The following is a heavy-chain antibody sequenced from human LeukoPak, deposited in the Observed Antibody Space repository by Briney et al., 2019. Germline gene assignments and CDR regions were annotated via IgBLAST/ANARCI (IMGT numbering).Heavy chain of an antibody. CDR1: GGSISSGGYY. D-gene: IGHD2-21*02. J-gene: IGHJ3*02. CDR3: ARRVMAYCGGDCYPDAFDI. CDR2: IYYSGCT. V-gene: IGHV4-31*03. Sequence: PSETLSLTCTVSGGSISSGGYYWSWIRQHPGKGLEWIGYIYYSGCTYYNPSLKSRVTISVDTSKNQFSLKLSSVTAADTAVYYCARRVMAYCGGDCYPDAFDIWGQGTMVTVSS.